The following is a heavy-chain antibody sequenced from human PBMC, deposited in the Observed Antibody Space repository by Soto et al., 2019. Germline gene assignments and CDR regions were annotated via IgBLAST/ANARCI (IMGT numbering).Heavy chain of an antibody. CDR2: TYYRSKWYN. CDR3: ARDTITMVRGVIPNWFDP. V-gene: IGHV6-1*01. J-gene: IGHJ5*02. CDR1: GDSVSSNSAA. Sequence: PSQTLSLTCVISGDSVSSNSAAWNWIRQSPSRGLEWLGRTYYRSKWYNDYAVSVKSRITINPDTSKNQFSLQLNSVTPEDTAVYYCARDTITMVRGVIPNWFDPWGQGTLVTVSS. D-gene: IGHD3-10*01.